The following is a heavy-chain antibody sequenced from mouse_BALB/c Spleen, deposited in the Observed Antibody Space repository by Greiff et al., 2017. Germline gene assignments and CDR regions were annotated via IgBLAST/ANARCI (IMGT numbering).Heavy chain of an antibody. V-gene: IGHV5-17*02. CDR1: GFTFSSFG. Sequence: DVQLVESGGGLVQPGGSRKLSCAASGFTFSSFGMHWVRQAPEKGLEWVAYISSGSSTIYYADTVKGRFTISRDNPKNTLFLQMTSLRSEDTAMYYCARGNSAYWGQGTLVTVSA. CDR3: ARGNSAY. CDR2: ISSGSSTI. J-gene: IGHJ3*01.